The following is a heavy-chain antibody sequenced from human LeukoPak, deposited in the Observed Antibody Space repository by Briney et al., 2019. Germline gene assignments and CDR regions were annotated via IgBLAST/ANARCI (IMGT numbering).Heavy chain of an antibody. J-gene: IGHJ4*02. Sequence: GGSLRLSCAASGFTFSSYGMHWVRQAPAKGLEWVAVISYDGSNKYYADSVKGRFTISRDNSKNTLYLQMNSLRAEDTAVYYCAKGLVIDYWGQGTLVTVSS. D-gene: IGHD3-16*01. CDR2: ISYDGSNK. V-gene: IGHV3-30*18. CDR1: GFTFSSYG. CDR3: AKGLVIDY.